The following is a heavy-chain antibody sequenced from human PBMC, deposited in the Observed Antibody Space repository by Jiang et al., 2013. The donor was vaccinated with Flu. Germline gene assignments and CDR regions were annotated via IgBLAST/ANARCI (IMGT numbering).Heavy chain of an antibody. Sequence: GSGLVKPSQTLSLTCTVSGGSISSGDYYWSWIRQPPGKGLEWIGYIYYNGDTYRSPSFKSRLFFSLDSSKNQFSLSLSSVTAADTAVYYCAAATSVTMWAFDIWGPGTMVNVSS. CDR2: IYYNGDT. D-gene: IGHD3-10*02. J-gene: IGHJ3*02. CDR3: AAATSVTMWAFDI. CDR1: GGSISSGDYY. V-gene: IGHV4-30-4*01.